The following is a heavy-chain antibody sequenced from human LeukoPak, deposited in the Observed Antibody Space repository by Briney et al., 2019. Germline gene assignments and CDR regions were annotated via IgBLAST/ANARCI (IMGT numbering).Heavy chain of an antibody. CDR3: ARGPLRFLVEA. CDR2: INHSGST. Sequence: SETLSLTCTVSGGSISSSTYYWAWIRQPPGKGLEWIGEINHSGSTNYNPSLKSRVTISVDTSKNQFSLKLSSVTAADTAVYYCARGPLRFLVEAWGQGTLVTVSS. CDR1: GGSISSSTYY. D-gene: IGHD3-3*01. V-gene: IGHV4-39*07. J-gene: IGHJ5*02.